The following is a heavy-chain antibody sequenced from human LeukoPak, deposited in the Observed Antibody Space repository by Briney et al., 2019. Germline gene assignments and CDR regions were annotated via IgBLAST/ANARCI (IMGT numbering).Heavy chain of an antibody. CDR3: TRAGLMGAADW. J-gene: IGHJ4*02. D-gene: IGHD1-26*01. CDR2: ITPAACGT. Sequence: GGSLRLTCLACGCTYSSYWLHGLRQPPAKGLVWVSHITPAACGTTYADSVKGRFTISRDNAKNTLYRQMNNLRVEDTAVYYCTRAGLMGAADWWGQGTLVSVSS. V-gene: IGHV3-74*01. CDR1: GCTYSSYW.